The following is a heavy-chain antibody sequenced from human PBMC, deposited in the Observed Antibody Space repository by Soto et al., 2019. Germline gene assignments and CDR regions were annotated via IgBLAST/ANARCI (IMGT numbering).Heavy chain of an antibody. CDR2: ISWNSGSI. CDR3: ATTIWFGELFQPFDY. V-gene: IGHV3-9*01. CDR1: GFTFDDYA. Sequence: EVQLVESGGGLVQPGRSLRLSCAASGFTFDDYAMHWVRQAPGKGLEWVSGISWNSGSIGYADSVKGRFTISRDNAKNSLYLQMNSLRAEHTALYYCATTIWFGELFQPFDYWVQGTLVTVSS. J-gene: IGHJ4*02. D-gene: IGHD3-10*01.